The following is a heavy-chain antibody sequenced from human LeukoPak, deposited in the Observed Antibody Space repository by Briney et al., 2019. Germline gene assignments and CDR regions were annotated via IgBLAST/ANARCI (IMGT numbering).Heavy chain of an antibody. Sequence: SVKVSCKASGYNFTSYGISWARQAPGQGLEWMGGIIPIFGTANYAQKFQGRVTITADKSTSTAYMELSSLRSEDTAVYYCARVFAAAVTHFDYWGQGTLVTVSS. V-gene: IGHV1-69*06. CDR1: GYNFTSYG. D-gene: IGHD6-13*01. J-gene: IGHJ4*02. CDR3: ARVFAAAVTHFDY. CDR2: IIPIFGTA.